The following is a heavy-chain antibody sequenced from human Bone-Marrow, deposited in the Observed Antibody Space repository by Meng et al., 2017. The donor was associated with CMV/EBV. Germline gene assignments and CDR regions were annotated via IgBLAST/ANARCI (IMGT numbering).Heavy chain of an antibody. CDR3: AQSPPGQRGFFDY. CDR1: GLTFSLYA. Sequence: GGSLRLSCATSGLTFSLYAMNWVRQAPGKGLEWVAGIHSGGNSAFYVDSVRGRFTISRDDSKSTLYLQMTGLRLDDTAVYYCAQSPPGQRGFFDYCGQGTLVTVSS. D-gene: IGHD1-14*01. J-gene: IGHJ4*02. V-gene: IGHV3-23*03. CDR2: IHSGGNSA.